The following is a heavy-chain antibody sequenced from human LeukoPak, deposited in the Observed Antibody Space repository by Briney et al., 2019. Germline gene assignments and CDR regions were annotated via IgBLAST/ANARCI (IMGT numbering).Heavy chain of an antibody. V-gene: IGHV1-69*05. CDR3: ARDSSGPVEFAY. CDR2: IIPIFGTA. CDR1: GGTFSSYA. D-gene: IGHD6-19*01. Sequence: GSSVKVSCKASGGTFSSYAISWVRQAPGQGLEWMGGIIPIFGTANYAQKFQGGVTITTDESTSTAYMELSSLRSEDAAVYYCARDSSGPVEFAYWGQGTLVTVSS. J-gene: IGHJ4*02.